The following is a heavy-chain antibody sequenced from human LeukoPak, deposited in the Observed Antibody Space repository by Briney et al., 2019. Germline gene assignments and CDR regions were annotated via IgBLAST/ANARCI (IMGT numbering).Heavy chain of an antibody. J-gene: IGHJ6*03. CDR1: GFIFSSYS. D-gene: IGHD6-13*01. CDR2: ISTSGSTI. CDR3: ARTGYSSSWYGDYYYMDV. V-gene: IGHV3-48*04. Sequence: GGSLRLSCAASGFIFSSYSMNWVRQAPGKGLEWVSYISTSGSTIHYTDSVKGRFIISRDNAKNSLYLQMNSLRAEDTAVYYCARTGYSSSWYGDYYYMDVWGKGTTVTVSS.